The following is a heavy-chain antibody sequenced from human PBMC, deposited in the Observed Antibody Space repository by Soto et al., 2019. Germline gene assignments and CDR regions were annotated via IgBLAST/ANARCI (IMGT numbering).Heavy chain of an antibody. V-gene: IGHV3-30*18. D-gene: IGHD1-1*01. CDR1: GFTFSSYG. CDR2: ISYDGSNK. CDR3: AKDWKAEHYYYYGMDV. Sequence: GGSLRLSCAASGFTFSSYGMHWVRQAPGKGLEWVAVISYDGSNKYYADSVKGRFTISRDNSKNTLYLQMNSLRAEDTAVYYCAKDWKAEHYYYYGMDVWGQGTTVTVSS. J-gene: IGHJ6*02.